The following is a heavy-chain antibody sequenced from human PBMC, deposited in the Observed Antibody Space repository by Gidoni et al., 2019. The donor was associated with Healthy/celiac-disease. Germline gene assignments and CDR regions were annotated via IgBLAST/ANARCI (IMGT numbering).Heavy chain of an antibody. D-gene: IGHD2-15*01. Sequence: EVQLSESGGGLVKPGGHRRLSCRASGCTFSSYSMNWVRQAPGKGLEWVSSISSSSIYIYYADSVKGRFTISRDNAKNSLYLQMNSLRAEDTAVYYCARDRSSGGSCFDYWGQGTLVTVSS. CDR1: GCTFSSYS. J-gene: IGHJ4*02. V-gene: IGHV3-21*01. CDR3: ARDRSSGGSCFDY. CDR2: ISSSSIYI.